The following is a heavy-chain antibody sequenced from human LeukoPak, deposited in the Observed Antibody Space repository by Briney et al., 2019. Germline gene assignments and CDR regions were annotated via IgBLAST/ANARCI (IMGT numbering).Heavy chain of an antibody. CDR3: ARDLAGYSYGREYFQH. V-gene: IGHV4-38-2*02. J-gene: IGHJ1*01. CDR1: GYSISSGYY. CDR2: IYHSGST. Sequence: PSETLSLTCTVSGYSISSGYYWGWIRQPPGKGLEWIGSIYHSGSTYYNPSLKSRVTISVDTSKNQFSLKLSSVTAADTAVYYCARDLAGYSYGREYFQHWGQGTLVIVSS. D-gene: IGHD5-18*01.